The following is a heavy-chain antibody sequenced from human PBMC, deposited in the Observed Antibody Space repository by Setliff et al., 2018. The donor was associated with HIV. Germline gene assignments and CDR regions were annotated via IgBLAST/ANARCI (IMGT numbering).Heavy chain of an antibody. D-gene: IGHD4-17*01. Sequence: SETLSLTCTVSGGSIRSYYWSWFRQPPGKGLEWIGYVYSNGNTDYNPSLKSRVTISLDRSKTQFSLKLSSVTAADTAVYFCARHASGDSVSPISYWFDPWGQGTLVTVSS. CDR3: ARHASGDSVSPISYWFDP. CDR2: VYSNGNT. CDR1: GGSIRSYY. V-gene: IGHV4-59*08. J-gene: IGHJ5*02.